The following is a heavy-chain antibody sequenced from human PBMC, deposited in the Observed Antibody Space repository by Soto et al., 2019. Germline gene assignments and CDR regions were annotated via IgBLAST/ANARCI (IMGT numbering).Heavy chain of an antibody. CDR3: AKDEGGAAAGNDAFDI. CDR2: ISGSGGST. D-gene: IGHD6-13*01. J-gene: IGHJ3*02. Sequence: VGSLRLSCAASGFTFSSYAMSWVRQAPGKGLEWVSAISGSGGSTYYADSVKGRFTISRDNSKNTLYLQMNSLRAEDTAVYYCAKDEGGAAAGNDAFDIWGQGTMVTVSS. V-gene: IGHV3-23*01. CDR1: GFTFSSYA.